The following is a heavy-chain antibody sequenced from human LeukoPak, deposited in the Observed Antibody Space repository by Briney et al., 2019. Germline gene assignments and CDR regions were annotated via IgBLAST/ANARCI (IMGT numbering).Heavy chain of an antibody. CDR2: ISYDGSNK. CDR3: AREGRQLYFDY. Sequence: TGGSLRLSCAASGFTFSSYAMHWVRQAPGKGLEWVAVISYDGSNKYYADSVKGRFTISRDNSKNTLYLQMNSLRAEDTAVYYCAREGRQLYFDYWGQGTLVTVSS. CDR1: GFTFSSYA. V-gene: IGHV3-30-3*01. D-gene: IGHD1-1*01. J-gene: IGHJ4*02.